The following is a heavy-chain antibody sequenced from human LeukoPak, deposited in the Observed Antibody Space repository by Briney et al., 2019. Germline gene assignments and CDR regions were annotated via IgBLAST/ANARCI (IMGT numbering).Heavy chain of an antibody. D-gene: IGHD4-17*01. CDR1: GASFSAYF. J-gene: IGHJ3*02. V-gene: IGHV4-34*01. CDR2: IKHGGGT. CDR3: ARGPDYYGDYMRWFPDAFHI. Sequence: PSETLSLTCGVYGASFSAYFWNWVRQSPGKGLEWIGEIKHGGGTNYNPSLMGRVTISVDTSKNQFSLMLTSVTAADTAVYYCARGPDYYGDYMRWFPDAFHIWGRGTVVSVSS.